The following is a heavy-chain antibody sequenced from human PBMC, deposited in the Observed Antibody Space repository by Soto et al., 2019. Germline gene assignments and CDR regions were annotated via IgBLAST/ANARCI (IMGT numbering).Heavy chain of an antibody. J-gene: IGHJ5*02. CDR3: ARRDRSGFSYWLDT. CDR1: GGSISDGYD. Sequence: QVQLQESGPGLLKPSQTLSLTCTFSGGSISDGYDWSWIRQHPGKGLEWIVSISDSGSTSYNPYLKSRLTVSVEPSKNQYSLNLRSVTAADTAVYYCARRDRSGFSYWLDTWGQGTLVTVSS. CDR2: ISDSGST. V-gene: IGHV4-31*03. D-gene: IGHD3-22*01.